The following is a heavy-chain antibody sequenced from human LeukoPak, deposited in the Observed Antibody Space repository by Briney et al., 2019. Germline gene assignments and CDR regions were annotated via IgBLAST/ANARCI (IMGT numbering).Heavy chain of an antibody. V-gene: IGHV3-33*01. CDR3: ARAVYTNGWYYFDY. CDR1: GFTFSGYG. D-gene: IGHD6-19*01. CDR2: LSYDGSNK. Sequence: PGRSLRLSCAASGFTFSGYGIHWVRQAPGKGLEWVAFLSYDGSNKFYADSVKGRFTISRDNSETTLYLQMNSLRAEDTAVYYCARAVYTNGWYYFDYWGQGTLVTVSS. J-gene: IGHJ4*02.